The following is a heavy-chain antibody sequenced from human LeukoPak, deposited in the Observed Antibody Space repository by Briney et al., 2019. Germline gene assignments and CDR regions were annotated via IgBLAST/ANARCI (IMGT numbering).Heavy chain of an antibody. CDR1: GGSISSGGYY. Sequence: SQTLSLTCTVSGGSISSGGYYWSWIRQHPGKGLEWIGYIYYSGSTYYNPSLKSRVTISVDKSKNQFSLKLSSVTAADTAVYYCANPSPLYDSRDHWGQGTLVTVSS. D-gene: IGHD3-22*01. CDR2: IYYSGST. CDR3: ANPSPLYDSRDH. V-gene: IGHV4-31*09. J-gene: IGHJ4*02.